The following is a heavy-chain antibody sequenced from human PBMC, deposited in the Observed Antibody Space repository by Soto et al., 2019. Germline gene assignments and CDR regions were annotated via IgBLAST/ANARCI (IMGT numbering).Heavy chain of an antibody. Sequence: PSETLSLTCAVYGGSFSGYYWSWIRQPPGKGLEWIGEINHSGSTNYNPSLKSRVTISVDTSKNQFSLKLSSVTAADTAVYYCARIHSGGVVIMGRSGYFDYWGQGTLVTVSS. CDR2: INHSGST. D-gene: IGHD3-3*01. V-gene: IGHV4-34*01. CDR1: GGSFSGYY. J-gene: IGHJ4*02. CDR3: ARIHSGGVVIMGRSGYFDY.